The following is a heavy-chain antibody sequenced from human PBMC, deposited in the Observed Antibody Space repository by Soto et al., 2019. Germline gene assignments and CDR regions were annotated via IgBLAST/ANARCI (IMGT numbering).Heavy chain of an antibody. V-gene: IGHV5-10-1*01. D-gene: IGHD3-10*01. CDR1: GYSFTSYW. CDR2: IDPSDSYT. CDR3: AGPYRRYGSGSYYYYYGMDV. J-gene: IGHJ6*02. Sequence: PGESLKISCKGSGYSFTSYWISWVRQMPGKGLEWMGRIDPSDSYTNYSPSFQGHVTISADKSISTAYLQWSSLKASDTAMYYCAGPYRRYGSGSYYYYYGMDVWGQGTTVTVSS.